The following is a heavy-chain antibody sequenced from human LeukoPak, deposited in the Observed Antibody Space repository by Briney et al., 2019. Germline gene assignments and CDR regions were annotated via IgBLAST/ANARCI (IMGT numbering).Heavy chain of an antibody. CDR2: ITSSGSDT. CDR3: ARADIVVVPADPFDY. Sequence: GGSLRLSCAGSGFTFGSYEMNWVRQAPGRGLEWVSFITSSGSDTYYADSVRGRFATSRDNAKDSLYLQMNGLRGEDTAVYYCARADIVVVPADPFDYWGQGTLVTVSS. J-gene: IGHJ4*02. V-gene: IGHV3-48*03. CDR1: GFTFGSYE. D-gene: IGHD2-15*01.